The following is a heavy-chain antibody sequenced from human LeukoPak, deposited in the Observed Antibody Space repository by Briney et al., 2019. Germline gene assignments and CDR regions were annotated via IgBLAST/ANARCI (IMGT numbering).Heavy chain of an antibody. D-gene: IGHD1-26*01. CDR1: GFSFSYFW. Sequence: PGGSLRLSCAASGFSFSYFWMHWVRQAPGKGLVWVSRINRDGSGTSYADSVKGRFTISRDNAKNTLSPQMNSLRAEDPAVYYCTRELEYRGSPDDAFDIWGQGTMVTVSS. J-gene: IGHJ3*02. CDR3: TRELEYRGSPDDAFDI. CDR2: INRDGSGT. V-gene: IGHV3-74*01.